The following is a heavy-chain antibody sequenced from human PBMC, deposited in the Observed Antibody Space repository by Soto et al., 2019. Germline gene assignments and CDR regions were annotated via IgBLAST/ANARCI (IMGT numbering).Heavy chain of an antibody. J-gene: IGHJ4*02. CDR1: GFTFSSYA. CDR2: LSGGGGGT. Sequence: EVQLLESGGGLVQPGGSLRLSCAASGFTFSSYAMSWVRQAPGKGLEWVSSLSGGGGGTYYADSVKGRFTISRDNSKNTLYLQVNSLRAEDTAVYYCAKGRAGDFDYWGQGTLVTVSS. CDR3: AKGRAGDFDY. V-gene: IGHV3-23*01. D-gene: IGHD3-10*01.